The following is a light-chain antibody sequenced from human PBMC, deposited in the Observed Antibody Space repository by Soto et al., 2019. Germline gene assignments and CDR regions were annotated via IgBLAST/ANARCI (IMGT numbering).Light chain of an antibody. CDR2: DVN. Sequence: QSALTQPRSVSGSPGQSVAISCTGTSSDVGAYHYVSWYQQHPGKVPKLIIYDVNKRPSGVPDRFSGSKSGNTASLTISGLQAEDEADYYCCSWSVSYTLIFGVGTKLTVL. J-gene: IGLJ2*01. CDR1: SSDVGAYHY. CDR3: CSWSVSYTLI. V-gene: IGLV2-11*01.